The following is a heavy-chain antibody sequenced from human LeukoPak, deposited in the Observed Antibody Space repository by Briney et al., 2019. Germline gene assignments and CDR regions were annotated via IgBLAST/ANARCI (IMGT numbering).Heavy chain of an antibody. V-gene: IGHV4-59*02. J-gene: IGHJ5*02. D-gene: IGHD1-1*01. CDR3: ARDWELGH. CDR2: IQYSGST. Sequence: SETLSLTCTVSGGSVSIYYWNWIRQPPGKGLEWIGNIQYSGSTNYNPSLKSRVTILLDTSKNQFSLKLNSVTAADTAVYYCARDWELGHWGQGTLVTVS. CDR1: GGSVSIYY.